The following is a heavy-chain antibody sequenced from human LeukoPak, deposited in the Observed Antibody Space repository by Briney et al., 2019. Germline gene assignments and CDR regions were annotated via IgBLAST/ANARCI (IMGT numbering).Heavy chain of an antibody. J-gene: IGHJ4*02. V-gene: IGHV3-74*01. CDR3: ARSLLYYYDSSGPEN. D-gene: IGHD3-22*01. CDR1: GFTFSNYW. CDR2: INTDGSST. Sequence: GGSLRLSCAASGFTFSNYWKHWVRQAPGKGLAWVSRINTDGSSTSYADSVKGRFTISRDNAKNTLYLQMNSLRAEDTAVYYCARSLLYYYDSSGPENWGQGSLVTVSS.